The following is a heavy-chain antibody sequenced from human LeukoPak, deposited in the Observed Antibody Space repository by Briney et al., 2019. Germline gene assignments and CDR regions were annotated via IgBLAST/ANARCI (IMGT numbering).Heavy chain of an antibody. J-gene: IGHJ4*02. CDR2: ILYDGSNG. V-gene: IGHV3-30*02. CDR3: AKDVNLDY. Sequence: GGSLRLSCAASGFTFSSYGIHWVRQAPGKGLQWVTFILYDGSNGYYADSVKGRFTISRDNSKNTLYPQMNSLRAEDTAVYYCAKDVNLDYWGQGTLVTVSS. CDR1: GFTFSSYG. D-gene: IGHD2/OR15-2a*01.